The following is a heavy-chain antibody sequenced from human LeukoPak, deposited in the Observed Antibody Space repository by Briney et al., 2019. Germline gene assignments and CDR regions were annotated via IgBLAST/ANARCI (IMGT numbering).Heavy chain of an antibody. CDR3: ARVSSASPYLGY. J-gene: IGHJ4*02. CDR2: INPSGGST. Sequence: ASVKVSCKASGYSFTSYYMHWVRQAPGQGLEWMGIINPSGGSTSYAQKFQGRVTMTRDTSTSTAYMELSSLRSEDTAVYYCARVSSASPYLGYWGQGTLVTVSS. CDR1: GYSFTSYY. V-gene: IGHV1-46*01.